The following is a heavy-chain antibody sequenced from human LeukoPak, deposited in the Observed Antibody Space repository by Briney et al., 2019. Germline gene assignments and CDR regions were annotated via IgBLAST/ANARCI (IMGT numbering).Heavy chain of an antibody. D-gene: IGHD6-19*01. J-gene: IGHJ4*02. Sequence: GRCLRLSCPASAFSVSNTYMSWVRQAPGKGLECLLIIYSGGNTYYADSVKRRFTINNDNYKNTLYHQMNSMRAEDTAVYYCARPGIAVAGEFFDYWGQGTLVTVSS. CDR3: ARPGIAVAGEFFDY. V-gene: IGHV3-66*04. CDR2: IYSGGNT. CDR1: AFSVSNTY.